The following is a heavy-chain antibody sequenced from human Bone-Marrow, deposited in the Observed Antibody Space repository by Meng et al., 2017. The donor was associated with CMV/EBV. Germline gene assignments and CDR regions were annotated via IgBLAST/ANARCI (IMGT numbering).Heavy chain of an antibody. D-gene: IGHD3-16*01. J-gene: IGHJ6*02. V-gene: IGHV3-66*02. CDR1: GFTVSSNY. CDR3: ARDDAEGGMDV. CDR2: IYSGGST. Sequence: LKISCAASGFTVSSNYMSWVRQAPGKGLEWVSVIYSGGSTYYADSVKGRFTISRDNSKNTLYLQMNSLRAEDTAVYYCARDDAEGGMDVWGQGTTVTVSS.